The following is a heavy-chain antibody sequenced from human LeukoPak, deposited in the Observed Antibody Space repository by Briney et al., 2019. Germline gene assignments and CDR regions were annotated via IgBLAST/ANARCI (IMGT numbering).Heavy chain of an antibody. Sequence: GASVKVSCKASGYTFTGYYMHWVRQAPGQGLEWMGWINPNSGGTNYAQKFQGRVTMTRDTSISTAYMELSRLRSDDTAVYYCARVVEMATNAFDIWGQGTMVTVSS. V-gene: IGHV1-2*02. CDR3: ARVVEMATNAFDI. D-gene: IGHD5-24*01. CDR2: INPNSGGT. CDR1: GYTFTGYY. J-gene: IGHJ3*02.